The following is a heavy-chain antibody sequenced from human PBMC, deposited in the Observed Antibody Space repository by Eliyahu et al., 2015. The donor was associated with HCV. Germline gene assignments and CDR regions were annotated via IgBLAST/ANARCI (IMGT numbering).Heavy chain of an antibody. CDR3: AKAIWFGDRVRD. CDR1: GFTFSXYA. D-gene: IGHD3-10*01. CDR2: ISGSGGST. Sequence: EVQLLESGGGXVQXGGSLXLSCAASGFTFSXYAMSWVRQAPGKGLEWVSAISGSGGSTYYADSVKGRXTISRDNSKNTLYLQMNSLRAEDTAVYYCAKAIWFGDRVRDWGQGTLVTVSS. V-gene: IGHV3-23*01. J-gene: IGHJ4*02.